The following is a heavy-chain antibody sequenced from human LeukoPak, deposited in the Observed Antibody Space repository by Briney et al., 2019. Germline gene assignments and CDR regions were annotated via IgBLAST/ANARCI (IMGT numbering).Heavy chain of an antibody. D-gene: IGHD4-17*01. V-gene: IGHV3-48*04. CDR1: GFTFSSYG. J-gene: IGHJ5*02. Sequence: QPGGSLRLSCAASGFTFSSYGMNWVRQAPGNGLEWVSHISSTASTIYYADSVKGRFTISRDNAKNSLFLQMNSLRAEDTAVYYCARDVTYYGADWFDPWGQGTLVTVSS. CDR3: ARDVTYYGADWFDP. CDR2: ISSTASTI.